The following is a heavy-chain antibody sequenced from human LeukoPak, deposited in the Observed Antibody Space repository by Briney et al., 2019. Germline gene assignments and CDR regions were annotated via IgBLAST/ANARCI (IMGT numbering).Heavy chain of an antibody. Sequence: PSETLSLTCTVSGGSISSSSYYWGWIRQPPGKGLEWIGSIYYSGSTYYNPSLKSRVTISVDTSKNQFSLQLNSVTPEDTAVYYCARGGKTIRFLAVHYMDVWGKGTTVIVS. CDR1: GGSISSSSYY. D-gene: IGHD3-3*01. J-gene: IGHJ6*03. V-gene: IGHV4-39*01. CDR3: ARGGKTIRFLAVHYMDV. CDR2: IYYSGST.